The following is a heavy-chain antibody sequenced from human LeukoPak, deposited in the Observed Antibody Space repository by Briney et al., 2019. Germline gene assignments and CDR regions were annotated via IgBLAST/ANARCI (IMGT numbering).Heavy chain of an antibody. V-gene: IGHV7-4-1*02. CDR1: GYTFTHYA. D-gene: IGHD3-10*01. J-gene: IGHJ5*02. Sequence: GASVKVSCKASGYTFTHYAMNWVRQAPGQGLEWMGWINTNTGNPTYAQGFTGRFVFSLDTSVSTAHLQISSLKAEDTAVYYCARDGLVRGVIITEPFDPWGQGTLVTVSS. CDR3: ARDGLVRGVIITEPFDP. CDR2: INTNTGNP.